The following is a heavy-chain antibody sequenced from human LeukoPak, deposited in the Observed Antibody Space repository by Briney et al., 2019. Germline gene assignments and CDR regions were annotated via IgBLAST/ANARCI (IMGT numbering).Heavy chain of an antibody. V-gene: IGHV4-59*01. CDR3: ARDGVLRFLEWLSKRADAFDI. CDR1: GGSISSYY. D-gene: IGHD3-3*01. CDR2: IYYSGST. J-gene: IGHJ3*02. Sequence: SETLSLTCTVSGGSISSYYWSWIRQPPGKGLEWIGYIYYSGSTNYNPSLKSRVTISVDTSKNQFSLKLSSVTAADTAVYYCARDGVLRFLEWLSKRADAFDIWGQGTMVTVSS.